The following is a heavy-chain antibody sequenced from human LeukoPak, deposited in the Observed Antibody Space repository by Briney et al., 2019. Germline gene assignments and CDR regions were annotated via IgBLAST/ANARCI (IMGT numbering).Heavy chain of an antibody. CDR3: ARGPIYSGSYYGY. V-gene: IGHV1-69*05. D-gene: IGHD1-26*01. CDR2: IIPIFGTA. CDR1: GGTFSSYA. J-gene: IGHJ4*02. Sequence: SVKVSCKASGGTFSSYAISWVRQAPGQGLEWMGRIIPIFGTANYAQKFQGRVTITTDESTSTAYMELSSLRSEGTAVYYCARGPIYSGSYYGYWGQGTLVTVSS.